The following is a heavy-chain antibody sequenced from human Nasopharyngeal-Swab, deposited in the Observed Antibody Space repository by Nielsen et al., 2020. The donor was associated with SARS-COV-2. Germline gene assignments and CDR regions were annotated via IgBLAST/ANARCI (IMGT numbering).Heavy chain of an antibody. V-gene: IGHV3-13*01. J-gene: IGHJ1*01. CDR2: IGTAGDT. Sequence: GEALKISCAASGFTFSNYDMHWVRQPTGKGPEWVSAIGTAGDTYYPGSVKDRFTISREDAKNSLYLQINALKAGDTAVYYCARGRVGTRGLLYFQHWGQGTLVTVSS. CDR1: GFTFSNYD. D-gene: IGHD1-1*01. CDR3: ARGRVGTRGLLYFQH.